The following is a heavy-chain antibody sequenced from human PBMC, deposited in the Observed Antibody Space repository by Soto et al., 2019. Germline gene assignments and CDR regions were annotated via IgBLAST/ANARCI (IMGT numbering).Heavy chain of an antibody. V-gene: IGHV3-72*01. J-gene: IGHJ6*02. D-gene: IGHD2-2*01. Sequence: GGSLRLCCAASGFTFSDHYMDWVRQAPGKGLEWVGRTRNKANSYTTEYAASVKGRFTIPRDDSKNSLYLQMNSLKTEDTAVYYCASRVGYCSSTSCYHYYYGMDVWGQGTTVTVSS. CDR3: ASRVGYCSSTSCYHYYYGMDV. CDR1: GFTFSDHY. CDR2: TRNKANSYTT.